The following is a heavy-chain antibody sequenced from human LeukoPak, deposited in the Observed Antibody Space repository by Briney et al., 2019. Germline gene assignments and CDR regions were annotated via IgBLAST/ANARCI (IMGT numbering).Heavy chain of an antibody. CDR2: ISGSGGST. V-gene: IGHV3-23*01. CDR1: GFTFSSYA. D-gene: IGHD4-23*01. J-gene: IGHJ4*02. CDR3: AKASLRWMEGGGYFDY. Sequence: GGSLRLSCAASGFTFSSYAMSWVRQAPGKGLEWVSAISGSGGSTYYADSVQGRFTISRDNSKNTLYLQMNSLRAEDTAVYYCAKASLRWMEGGGYFDYWGQGTLVTVSS.